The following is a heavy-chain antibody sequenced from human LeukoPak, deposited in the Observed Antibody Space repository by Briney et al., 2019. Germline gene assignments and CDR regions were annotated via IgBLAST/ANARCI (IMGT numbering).Heavy chain of an antibody. CDR2: ISGSGNAI. J-gene: IGHJ4*02. Sequence: GGSLRLSCAASGFSFSSYSMNWVRQAPGKGLEWVSYISGSGNAIHYTDSVKGRFTIFRDNAKNALYLQMNSLRAEDTAVYFCAGDYLYAFDYWGQGTLVTVSS. V-gene: IGHV3-48*01. D-gene: IGHD2-2*01. CDR3: AGDYLYAFDY. CDR1: GFSFSSYS.